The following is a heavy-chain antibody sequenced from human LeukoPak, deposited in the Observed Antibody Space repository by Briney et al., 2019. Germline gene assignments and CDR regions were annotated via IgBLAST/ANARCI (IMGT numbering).Heavy chain of an antibody. CDR2: IIPIFGTA. J-gene: IGHJ4*02. Sequence: SVKVSCKASGGTFSSYAISWVRQAPGQGLEWMGGIIPIFGTANYAQSLQGRVTITTDESTSTAYMELSSLRSEDTAVYYCASYYYGGSGYYGPLDYWGQGTLVTVSS. CDR3: ASYYYGGSGYYGPLDY. D-gene: IGHD3-22*01. V-gene: IGHV1-69*05. CDR1: GGTFSSYA.